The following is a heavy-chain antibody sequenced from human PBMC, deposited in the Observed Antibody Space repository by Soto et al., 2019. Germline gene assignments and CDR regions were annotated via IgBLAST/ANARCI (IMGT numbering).Heavy chain of an antibody. J-gene: IGHJ4*02. CDR3: ARGGVGPRGHSGWSSYFDY. CDR1: GFTFSSYA. Sequence: GGSLRLSCAASGFTFSSYAMHWVRQAPGKGLEWVAVISYDGSNKYYADSVKGRFTISRDNSKNTLYLQMNSLRAEDTAVYDCARGGVGPRGHSGWSSYFDYWGQGTLVTVSS. CDR2: ISYDGSNK. D-gene: IGHD6-19*01. V-gene: IGHV3-30*04.